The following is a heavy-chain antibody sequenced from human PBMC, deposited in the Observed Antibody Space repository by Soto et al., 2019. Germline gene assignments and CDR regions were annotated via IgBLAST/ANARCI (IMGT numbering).Heavy chain of an antibody. CDR2: ISYDGSNK. J-gene: IGHJ3*02. CDR3: ARGTQLRWLQPALDI. D-gene: IGHD5-12*01. CDR1: GFTFSSYA. Sequence: GGSLRLSCAASGFTFSSYAMHWVRQAPGKGLEWVAVISYDGSNKYYADSVKGRFTISRDNSKNTLYLQMNSLRAEDTAVYYCARGTQLRWLQPALDIWGQGTMVTVSS. V-gene: IGHV3-30-3*01.